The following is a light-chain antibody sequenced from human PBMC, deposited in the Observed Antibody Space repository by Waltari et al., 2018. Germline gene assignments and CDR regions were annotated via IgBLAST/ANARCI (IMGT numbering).Light chain of an antibody. CDR3: QQTYTVPRS. CDR2: AAS. CDR1: QSVRNY. V-gene: IGKV1-39*01. J-gene: IGKJ2*01. Sequence: DIQTTQSPPSLSPSVGATRTLTGRASQSVRNYLTWFQQKPGEAPKLLIHAASSLGFGVPSRFSGSGSETDFTLTIAGLQREDVGTYYCQQTYTVPRSFGQGTKVE.